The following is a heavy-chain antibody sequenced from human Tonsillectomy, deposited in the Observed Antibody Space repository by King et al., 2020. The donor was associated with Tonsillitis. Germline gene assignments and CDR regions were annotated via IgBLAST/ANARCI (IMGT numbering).Heavy chain of an antibody. J-gene: IGHJ4*02. Sequence: LQLQESGPGLVKPSQTLSLTCTVSGASISSGGYYWSWIRQHPGKGLEWIGYIDYTGTTSYNPSLKSRVTMSVDTSKNQFSLKVKSVTAADSAVYYCARGRDFGSNSEDFWGQGILVSVSS. CDR1: GASISSGGYY. D-gene: IGHD4-23*01. CDR2: IDYTGTT. CDR3: ARGRDFGSNSEDF. V-gene: IGHV4-31*03.